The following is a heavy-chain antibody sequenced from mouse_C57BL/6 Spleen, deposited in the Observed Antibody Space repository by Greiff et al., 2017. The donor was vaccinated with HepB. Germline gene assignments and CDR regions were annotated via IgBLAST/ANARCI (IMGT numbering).Heavy chain of an antibody. Sequence: EVQVVESGGGLVQPKGSLKLSCAASGFSFNTYAMNWVRQAPGKGLEWVARIRSKSNNYATYYADSVKDRFTISRDDSESMLYMQMNNLKTEDTAMYYCVRHGLLRGYYAMDYWGQGTSVTVSS. CDR3: VRHGLLRGYYAMDY. CDR2: IRSKSNNYAT. J-gene: IGHJ4*01. CDR1: GFSFNTYA. D-gene: IGHD1-1*01. V-gene: IGHV10-1*01.